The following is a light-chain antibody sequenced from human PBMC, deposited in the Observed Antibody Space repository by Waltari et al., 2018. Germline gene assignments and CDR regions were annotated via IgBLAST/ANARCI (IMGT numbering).Light chain of an antibody. V-gene: IGLV2-14*01. Sequence: QSALTQPASVSGSPGQSITISCAGASSDVGAYTSFSWYQQHPGKVPKLIIYDVSERPSGVSNRFSGSKFGNTASLTISGLQAEDEADYYCISYTATAFLVVFGGGTKLTVL. CDR2: DVS. CDR1: SSDVGAYTS. J-gene: IGLJ2*01. CDR3: ISYTATAFLVV.